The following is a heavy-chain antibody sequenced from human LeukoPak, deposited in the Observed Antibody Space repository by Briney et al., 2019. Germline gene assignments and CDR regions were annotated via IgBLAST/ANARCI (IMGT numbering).Heavy chain of an antibody. CDR2: IHPSGIF. CDR3: ARGSDRSKAGDH. Sequence: PSETLSLTCAVYGGSCDDYYCSWIRQPPGKGLEWIGEIHPSGIFYYNSSLMSRVTISIATSKSQFSLRLTSVTAADTAFYYCARGSDRSKAGDHWGQGSLVTVSS. J-gene: IGHJ4*02. CDR1: GGSCDDYY. D-gene: IGHD6-25*01. V-gene: IGHV4-34*01.